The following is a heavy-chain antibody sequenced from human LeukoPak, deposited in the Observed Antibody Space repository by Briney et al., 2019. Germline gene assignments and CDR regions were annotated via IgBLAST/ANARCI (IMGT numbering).Heavy chain of an antibody. Sequence: GGSLRLSCAASGFIVSSNYMSWVRQAPGKGLEWVSIIYSDGSTYYADSVKGRFTISRDNFKNILYFDMNSLRVEDTAVYYCARDSNYDTSGHYYWGQGTLVTVSS. CDR1: GFIVSSNY. CDR3: ARDSNYDTSGHYY. CDR2: IYSDGST. D-gene: IGHD3-22*01. V-gene: IGHV3-53*01. J-gene: IGHJ4*02.